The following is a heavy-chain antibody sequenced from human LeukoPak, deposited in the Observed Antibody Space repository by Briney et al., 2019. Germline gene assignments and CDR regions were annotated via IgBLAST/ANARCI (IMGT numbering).Heavy chain of an antibody. J-gene: IGHJ4*02. Sequence: SQTLSLTCTVSGGSISSGSYYWSWIRQPAGKGLEWIGRIYTSGSTNYNPSLKSRVTLSVDTSKNQFSLKLSSVTAADTAVYYCARALPLSPEWELPTYNFDYWGQGTLVTVSS. D-gene: IGHD1-26*01. CDR1: GGSISSGSYY. CDR2: IYTSGST. CDR3: ARALPLSPEWELPTYNFDY. V-gene: IGHV4-61*02.